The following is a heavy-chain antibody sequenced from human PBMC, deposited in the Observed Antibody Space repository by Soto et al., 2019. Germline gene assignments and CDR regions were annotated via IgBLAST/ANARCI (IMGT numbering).Heavy chain of an antibody. CDR3: VKGETYYDFWSGLYGMDV. CDR1: GFTFSSYA. V-gene: IGHV3-64D*08. CDR2: ISSNGGST. Sequence: GGSLRLSCSASGFTFSSYAMHWVRQAPGKGLEYVSAISSNGGSTYYADSVKGRFTISRDNSKNTLYLQMSSLRAEDTAVYYCVKGETYYDFWSGLYGMDVWGQGTTVTVSS. D-gene: IGHD3-3*01. J-gene: IGHJ6*02.